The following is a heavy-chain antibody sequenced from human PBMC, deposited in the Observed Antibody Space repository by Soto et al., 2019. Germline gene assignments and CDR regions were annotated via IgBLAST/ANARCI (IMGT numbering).Heavy chain of an antibody. D-gene: IGHD3-10*01. Sequence: SLRLSCTASGFPFSSYAMHWVRQAPGKGLEWVALIWYDGSKEYSTDSVMGRFTISRDNSKRTVYLQMNNMRAEDTALYYCAKDRNYHGAENYSPPYGLDVWGQGTTVTVSS. V-gene: IGHV3-33*06. CDR1: GFPFSSYA. J-gene: IGHJ6*02. CDR2: IWYDGSKE. CDR3: AKDRNYHGAENYSPPYGLDV.